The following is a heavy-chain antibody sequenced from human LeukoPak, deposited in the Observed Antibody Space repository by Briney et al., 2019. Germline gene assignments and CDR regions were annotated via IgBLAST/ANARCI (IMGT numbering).Heavy chain of an antibody. CDR2: IRSKAYTGTP. D-gene: IGHD6-19*01. CDR3: ASSIWQWLAQDAFDI. V-gene: IGHV3-49*04. Sequence: GGSLRLSCTASGFTFGDYCMSWVRQAPGKGLEWVGLIRSKAYTGTPECAASVKGRFTISRDDSKSIAYLQMNSLKAEDTAVYYCASSIWQWLAQDAFDIWGQGTMVTVSS. J-gene: IGHJ3*02. CDR1: GFTFGDYC.